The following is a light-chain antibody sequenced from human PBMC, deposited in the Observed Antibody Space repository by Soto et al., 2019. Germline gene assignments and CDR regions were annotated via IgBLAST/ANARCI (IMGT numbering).Light chain of an antibody. CDR2: QDS. CDR1: KLGDKY. CDR3: QAWDSSTANYV. Sequence: SYELTQPPSVSVSPGQTASITCSGDKLGDKYACWYQQKPGQSPVLVIYQDSKRPSGIPERFSGSNSGNTATLTISGTQAMDEADYYCQAWDSSTANYVFGTGTMLT. V-gene: IGLV3-1*01. J-gene: IGLJ1*01.